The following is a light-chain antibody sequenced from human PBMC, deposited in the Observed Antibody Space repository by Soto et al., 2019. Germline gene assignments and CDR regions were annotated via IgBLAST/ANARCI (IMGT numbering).Light chain of an antibody. CDR2: AAS. V-gene: IGKV3-15*01. CDR3: QQYTNWPPIT. Sequence: EIVMTQSPATLSVSAGGRANLACRSSQSVNNCLAWYQQKPGQAPRLLIYAASTRDSGVPARFSGSGSGTDFILTIRSLQSEDSAVYYCQQYTNWPPITCGQGTRREIK. CDR1: QSVNNC. J-gene: IGKJ5*01.